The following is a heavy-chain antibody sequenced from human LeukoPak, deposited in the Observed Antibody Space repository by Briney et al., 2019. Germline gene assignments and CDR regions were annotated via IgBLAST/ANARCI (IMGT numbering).Heavy chain of an antibody. D-gene: IGHD5-18*01. V-gene: IGHV3-23*01. Sequence: GGSLRLSCVVSGFTFSDYAMSWVRQAPEKGLDWVSVISGSAHKIRYANSVKGRFTISRDNSENTVYLQMNNLRAEDTALYYCAGRPTGYSSGYVYWGQGALVTVSS. J-gene: IGHJ4*02. CDR3: AGRPTGYSSGYVY. CDR2: ISGSAHKI. CDR1: GFTFSDYA.